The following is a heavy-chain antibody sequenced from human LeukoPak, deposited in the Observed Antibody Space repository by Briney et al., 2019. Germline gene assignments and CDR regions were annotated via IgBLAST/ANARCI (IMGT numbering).Heavy chain of an antibody. CDR1: GYSFTSYW. CDR2: IYPGDSDT. J-gene: IGHJ3*02. CDR3: ATQAVYYYDSSGDDAFDI. Sequence: GESLKISCKGSGYSFTSYWIGWVRQMPGKGLEWMGIIYPGDSDTRYSPSFQGQVTISADKSISTGYLQWSSLKASDTAVYYCATQAVYYYDSSGDDAFDIWGQGAMVTVSS. D-gene: IGHD3-22*01. V-gene: IGHV5-51*01.